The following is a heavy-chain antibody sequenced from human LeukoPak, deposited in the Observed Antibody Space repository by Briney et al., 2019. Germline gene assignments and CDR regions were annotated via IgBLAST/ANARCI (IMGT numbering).Heavy chain of an antibody. CDR3: ARDYSGYDRFDY. V-gene: IGHV1-46*01. D-gene: IGHD5-12*01. Sequence: ASVKVSCKASGGTFSSYAISWVRQAPGQGLEWMGIINPSVGTTNYAQKFQGRVTMTSDTSTSTIYMELSSLRSEDTAVYYCARDYSGYDRFDYWGQGTLVTVSS. J-gene: IGHJ4*02. CDR1: GGTFSSYA. CDR2: INPSVGTT.